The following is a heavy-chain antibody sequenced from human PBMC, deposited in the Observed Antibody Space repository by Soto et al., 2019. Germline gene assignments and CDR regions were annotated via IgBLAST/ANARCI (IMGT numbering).Heavy chain of an antibody. CDR1: GITVITNY. CDR3: TRDPTTSIVTDY. CDR2: IYSDGST. D-gene: IGHD2-21*01. V-gene: IGHV3-66*01. Sequence: EVQLVESGGGLVQPGGSLRLSCAASGITVITNYISWVRQAPGQGLEWVSGIYSDGSTHYADSVKGRFTISRDNSKNTLYLQMNTLRAEDTGVYYCTRDPTTSIVTDYWGQGTLVTVSS. J-gene: IGHJ4*02.